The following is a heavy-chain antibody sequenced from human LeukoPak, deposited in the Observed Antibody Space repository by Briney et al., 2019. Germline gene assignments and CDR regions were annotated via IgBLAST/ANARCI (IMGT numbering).Heavy chain of an antibody. V-gene: IGHV4-39*01. CDR3: ARRDSSGGNPVLDY. Sequence: PSETLSLTCTVSSGSIGSSTSYWGWIRQPPGKGLEWIGRAFHSGTTYYNLSLKSRITISVDTFKTQFSLRLSSVTAAATAVYYCARRDSSGGNPVLDYWGQGTLVTVSS. J-gene: IGHJ4*02. CDR1: SGSIGSSTSY. CDR2: AFHSGTT. D-gene: IGHD4-23*01.